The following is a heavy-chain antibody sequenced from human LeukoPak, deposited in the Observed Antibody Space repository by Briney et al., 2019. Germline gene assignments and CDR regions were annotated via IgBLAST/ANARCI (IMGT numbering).Heavy chain of an antibody. CDR3: ARGGYSGYDYLDY. CDR1: GGSIGSYY. J-gene: IGHJ4*02. CDR2: IYYRGST. Sequence: SETLSLTCTAFGGSIGSYYWSWIRQPPGKGLEWIGYIYYRGSTTYNPSLKSRVTISVDTSKNQFSLRLSSVTAADTAVYYCARGGYSGYDYLDYWGQGTLVTVSS. V-gene: IGHV4-59*01. D-gene: IGHD5-12*01.